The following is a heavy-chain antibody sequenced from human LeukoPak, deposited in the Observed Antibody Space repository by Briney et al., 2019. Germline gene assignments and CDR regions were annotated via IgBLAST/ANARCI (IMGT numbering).Heavy chain of an antibody. Sequence: SVTLSLTCTVSGGSISSYYWSWIRQPPGKGLEWIGYIYYSGSTNYSPSLKSRVTISVDTSKNQFSLKLSSVTAADTAVYYCAMSSAHGKNWFDPWGQGTLVTVSS. CDR1: GGSISSYY. J-gene: IGHJ5*02. D-gene: IGHD3-22*01. CDR3: AMSSAHGKNWFDP. V-gene: IGHV4-59*08. CDR2: IYYSGST.